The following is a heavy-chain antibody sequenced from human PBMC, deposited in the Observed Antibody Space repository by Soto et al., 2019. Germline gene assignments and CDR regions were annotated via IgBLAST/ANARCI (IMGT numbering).Heavy chain of an antibody. CDR1: NGSISSDNW. Sequence: QVQLHESGPGLVKPSGTLSLTCAVSNGSISSDNWWNWVRQPPGKGLEWIGEIYHGGNTYYNPSLTSRVTMSLDTSKNQFSLKLSSVTAADTAVYYCASEYCGVGCCYRPSLGSWGQGTLVIVSS. D-gene: IGHD2-21*01. CDR2: IYHGGNT. CDR3: ASEYCGVGCCYRPSLGS. J-gene: IGHJ5*01. V-gene: IGHV4-4*02.